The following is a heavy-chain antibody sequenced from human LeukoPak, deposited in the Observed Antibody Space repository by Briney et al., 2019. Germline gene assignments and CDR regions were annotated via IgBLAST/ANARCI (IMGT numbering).Heavy chain of an antibody. Sequence: PSETLSLTCTVSGGSISSYYWSWIRQPAGKGLEWIGRIYTSGSTNYNPSLESRVTMSVDTSKNHFSLKATSVTAADTAVYYCARGKLVPGEYYYYYYMDVWGKGTTVTVSS. V-gene: IGHV4-4*07. J-gene: IGHJ6*03. CDR2: IYTSGST. CDR3: ARGKLVPGEYYYYYYMDV. D-gene: IGHD6-6*01. CDR1: GGSISSYY.